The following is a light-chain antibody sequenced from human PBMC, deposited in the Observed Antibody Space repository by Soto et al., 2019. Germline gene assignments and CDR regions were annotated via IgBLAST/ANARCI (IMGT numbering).Light chain of an antibody. Sequence: ALRMTQSPSSFSASTGDRVTITCRASQGISSYLAWYQQKPGKAPKLLIYAAPTLQSGVPSRFSGSGSGTDFTLTISCLQSEDFATYYCQQYYSYPPTFGGGTKVEIK. V-gene: IGKV1-8*01. CDR1: QGISSY. CDR3: QQYYSYPPT. J-gene: IGKJ4*01. CDR2: AAP.